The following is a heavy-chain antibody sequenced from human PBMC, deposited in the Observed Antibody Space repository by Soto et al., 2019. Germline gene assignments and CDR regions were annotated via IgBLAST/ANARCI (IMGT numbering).Heavy chain of an antibody. D-gene: IGHD3-10*01. CDR1: ELISNDYA. Sequence: EVQLVESGGGLVQPGRSLRLSCEVSELISNDYAMHWVRQAPGQGLEWVSGIFWRTCGVGYADSVKGRFTVSRDNAKNFLYLQMDSLRSEDTALYYCVKDESAGGADYWGQGTLVTVSS. J-gene: IGHJ4*02. V-gene: IGHV3-9*02. CDR2: IFWRTCGV. CDR3: VKDESAGGADY.